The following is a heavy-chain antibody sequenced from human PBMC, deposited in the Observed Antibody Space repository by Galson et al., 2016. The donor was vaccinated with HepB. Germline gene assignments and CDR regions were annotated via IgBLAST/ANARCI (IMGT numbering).Heavy chain of an antibody. D-gene: IGHD4-23*01. CDR1: GFTFSMYW. CDR2: INSDGSST. V-gene: IGHV3-74*01. Sequence: SLRLSCAASGFTFSMYWMHWVRQAPGKGLAWVSRINSDGSSTRYADSVKGRFTISRDNAKSTLYLQMNSLRAEDTAVYYCARDYGGSDLWGQGTLVTVS. J-gene: IGHJ5*02. CDR3: ARDYGGSDL.